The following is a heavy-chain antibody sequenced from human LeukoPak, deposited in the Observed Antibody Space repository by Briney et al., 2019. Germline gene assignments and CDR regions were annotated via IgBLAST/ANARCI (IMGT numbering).Heavy chain of an antibody. Sequence: SETLSLTCAVYGGSFSGYYWSWIRQPPGKGLEWIGEINHSGSTNCNPSLKSRVTISVDTSKNQFSLKLSSVTAADTAVYYCAARPGPGNYYFDYWGQGTLVTVSS. D-gene: IGHD1-7*01. J-gene: IGHJ4*02. CDR2: INHSGST. CDR1: GGSFSGYY. CDR3: AARPGPGNYYFDY. V-gene: IGHV4-34*01.